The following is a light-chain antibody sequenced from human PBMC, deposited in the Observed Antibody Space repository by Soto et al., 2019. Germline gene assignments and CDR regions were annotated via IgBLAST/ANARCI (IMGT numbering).Light chain of an antibody. CDR2: GAS. J-gene: IGKJ1*01. CDR1: QSVSSN. Sequence: EIVMTQSPATLSVSPGERATLSCRASQSVSSNLAWYQQKPGQAPRLLIYGASTRATGIPARFSGSGSGTEFTHTISSLQSEDFAVYDWQQYNNWPPWTFGQGTKVEIK. V-gene: IGKV3-15*01. CDR3: QQYNNWPPWT.